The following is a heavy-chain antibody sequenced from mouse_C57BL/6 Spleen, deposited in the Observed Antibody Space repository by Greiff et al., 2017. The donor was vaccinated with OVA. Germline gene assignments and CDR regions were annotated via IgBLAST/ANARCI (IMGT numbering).Heavy chain of an antibody. V-gene: IGHV3-6*01. J-gene: IGHJ2*01. Sequence: EVQLQESGPGLVKPSQSLSLTCCVTGYSITSGYYWNWIRQFPGNKLEWMGYISYDGSNNYNPSLKNRISITRDTSKNQFFLKLNSVTTEDTAAYCCAREFTTGYWGQGTTLTVSS. CDR3: AREFTTGY. D-gene: IGHD1-1*01. CDR2: ISYDGSN. CDR1: GYSITSGYY.